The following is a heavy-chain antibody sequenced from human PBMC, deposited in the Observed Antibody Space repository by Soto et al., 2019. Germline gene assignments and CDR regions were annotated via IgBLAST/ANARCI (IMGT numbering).Heavy chain of an antibody. Sequence: GESLKISCKGSGYSFTSYWIGWVRQMPGKGLEWMGIIYPGDSDTRYSPSFQGQVTISADKSISTAYLQWSSLKASDTAMYYCARHSASGSYPSSNWFDPWGQGTLVTVSS. CDR3: ARHSASGSYPSSNWFDP. CDR1: GYSFTSYW. J-gene: IGHJ5*02. D-gene: IGHD1-26*01. V-gene: IGHV5-51*01. CDR2: IYPGDSDT.